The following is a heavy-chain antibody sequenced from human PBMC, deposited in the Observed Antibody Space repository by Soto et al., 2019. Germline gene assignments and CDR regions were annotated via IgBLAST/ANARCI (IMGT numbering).Heavy chain of an antibody. Sequence: QLQLQESGPGLVKPSETLSLTCTVSGGSISSSSYYWGWIRQPPGKGLEWIGSIYYSGSTYYNPSLKSRVTISVDTSKNQFSLKLSSVTAADTAVYYCARKGITAAAGLDYWGQGTLVTVSS. CDR1: GGSISSSSYY. J-gene: IGHJ4*02. V-gene: IGHV4-39*01. CDR3: ARKGITAAAGLDY. D-gene: IGHD6-13*01. CDR2: IYYSGST.